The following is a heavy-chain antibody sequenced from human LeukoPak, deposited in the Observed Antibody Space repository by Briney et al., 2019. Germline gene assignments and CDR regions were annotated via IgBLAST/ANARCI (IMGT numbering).Heavy chain of an antibody. CDR1: GYTFTSYY. CDR3: ARWDGYNGDAFDI. CDR2: ISAYNGNT. V-gene: IGHV1-18*04. Sequence: ASVKVSCKASGYTFTSYYMHWVRQAPGQGLEWMGWISAYNGNTNYAQKLQGRVTMTTDTSTSTAYMELRSLRSDDTAVYYCARWDGYNGDAFDIWGQGTMVTVSS. D-gene: IGHD5-24*01. J-gene: IGHJ3*02.